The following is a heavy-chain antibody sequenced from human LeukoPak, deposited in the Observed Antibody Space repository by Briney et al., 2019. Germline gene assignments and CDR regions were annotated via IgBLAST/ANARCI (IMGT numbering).Heavy chain of an antibody. V-gene: IGHV4-30-4*01. J-gene: IGHJ4*02. CDR3: AARGHYYDSSGYYYFQD. D-gene: IGHD3-22*01. CDR2: INNRGT. CDR1: SHSISTVDYS. Sequence: SETLSLTCTVSSHSISTVDYSWSWIRQPPGRGLEWIGYINNRGTSHNPSLKRRVAISVDTSKNQFSLKLTSVTAADTAVYYCAARGHYYDSSGYYYFQDWGQGSLVTVSS.